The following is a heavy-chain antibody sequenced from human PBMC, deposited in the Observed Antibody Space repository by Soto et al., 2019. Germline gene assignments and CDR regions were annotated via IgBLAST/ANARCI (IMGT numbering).Heavy chain of an antibody. V-gene: IGHV3-9*01. J-gene: IGHJ4*02. Sequence: LRLSCAVSGFTFHEYAMHWVRQTPGKGLEWVSGISWNSGSLAYADSVKGRFTISRDNAKNSLYLQMNSLRPGDTALYYCAKDMDNWNDYIDFWGQGARVTVSS. CDR1: GFTFHEYA. CDR3: AKDMDNWNDYIDF. CDR2: ISWNSGSL. D-gene: IGHD1-20*01.